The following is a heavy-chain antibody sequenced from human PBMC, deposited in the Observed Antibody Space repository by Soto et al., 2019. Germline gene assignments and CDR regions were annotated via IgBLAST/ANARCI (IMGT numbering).Heavy chain of an antibody. CDR1: GGSISSGDYY. D-gene: IGHD2-15*01. CDR3: ASSTPNCSGGSCYSPSNNWFDP. CDR2: IYYSGST. Sequence: PSETLSLTCTVSGGSISSGDYYRSWIHQPPGKGLEWIGHIYYSGSTYYNPSLKSRVTISVDTSKNQFSLKLSSVTAADTAVYYCASSTPNCSGGSCYSPSNNWFDPWGQGTLVTVSS. J-gene: IGHJ5*02. V-gene: IGHV4-30-4*01.